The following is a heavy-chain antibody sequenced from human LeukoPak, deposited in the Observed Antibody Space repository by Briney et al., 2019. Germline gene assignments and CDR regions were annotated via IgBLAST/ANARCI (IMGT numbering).Heavy chain of an antibody. D-gene: IGHD6-19*01. CDR2: IDPNSGGT. CDR1: GYTFTDYY. CDR3: ARSSGWRSYVDY. V-gene: IGHV1-2*02. Sequence: ASVKVSCKASGYTFTDYYIHWVRQAPGQGLEWMGWIDPNSGGTNYAQKFQGRVTMTRDTSISTAYMELSRLRSDDTAVYFCARSSGWRSYVDYWGQGTLVTVSS. J-gene: IGHJ4*02.